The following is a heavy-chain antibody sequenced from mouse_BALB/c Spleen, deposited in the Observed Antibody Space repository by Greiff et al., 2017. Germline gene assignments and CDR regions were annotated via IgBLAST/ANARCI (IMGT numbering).Heavy chain of an antibody. J-gene: IGHJ4*01. CDR2: IDPANGNT. CDR1: GFNIKDTY. Sequence: EVKLKESGAELVKPGASVKLSCTASGFNIKDTYMHWVKQRPEQGLEWIGRIDPANGNTKYDPKFQGKATITADTSSNTAYLQLSSLTSEDTAVYYCARNGNYVGCAMDYWGQGTSVTVSS. D-gene: IGHD2-1*01. CDR3: ARNGNYVGCAMDY. V-gene: IGHV14-3*02.